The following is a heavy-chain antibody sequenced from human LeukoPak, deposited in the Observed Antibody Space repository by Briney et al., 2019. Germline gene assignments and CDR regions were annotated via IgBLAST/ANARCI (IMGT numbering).Heavy chain of an antibody. Sequence: ASVKVSCKASGYTFTSYGISWVRQAPGQGLEWMGWISAYNGNTNYAQKLQGRVTMTTDTSTSTAYVELRSLRSDDTAVYYCARDMSIAEPPGGYWGQGTLVTVSS. CDR1: GYTFTSYG. CDR3: ARDMSIAEPPGGY. D-gene: IGHD6-6*01. CDR2: ISAYNGNT. J-gene: IGHJ4*02. V-gene: IGHV1-18*04.